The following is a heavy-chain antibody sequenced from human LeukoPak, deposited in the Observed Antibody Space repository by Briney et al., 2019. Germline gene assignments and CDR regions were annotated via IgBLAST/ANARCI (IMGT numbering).Heavy chain of an antibody. V-gene: IGHV4-59*01. J-gene: IGHJ4*02. CDR3: ARMYSGTSYYFDF. CDR2: FSYSGST. CDR1: GVSISDYH. D-gene: IGHD1-26*01. Sequence: KPSETLSLTCSVSGVSISDYHWIWIRQPPAKGLEWMGYFSYSGSTRYNPSLKSRVTMSVDTSKNQLSLRLISVAAADTAVYYCARMYSGTSYYFDFWGQGALVTVSS.